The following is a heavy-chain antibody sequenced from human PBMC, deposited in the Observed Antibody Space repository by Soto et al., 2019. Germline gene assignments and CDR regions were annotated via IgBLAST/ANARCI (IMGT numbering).Heavy chain of an antibody. CDR2: FYYRGST. V-gene: IGHV4-39*01. J-gene: IGHJ4*02. CDR3: ARLLEAPAGETDY. D-gene: IGHD6-6*01. CDR1: GGSISSSNYY. Sequence: QLQLQESGPGLVKPSETLSLTCTVSGGSISSSNYYWGWIRQPPGKGLEWIGSFYYRGSTYYKPSLKSRVPIYIDTSQNLFSLKLSPVTAADTAVYYCARLLEAPAGETDYWGQGSLVTVSS.